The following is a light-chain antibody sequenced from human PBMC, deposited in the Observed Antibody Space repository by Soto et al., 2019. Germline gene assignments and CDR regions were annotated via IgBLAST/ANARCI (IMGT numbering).Light chain of an antibody. Sequence: QSALTQPASVSGSPGQSITISCTGTSSDVGSYNLVSWYQQHPGKAPKLMIYEGSKRPSGVSNRFSGSKSGNTASLTISGLQAEDEADYSCCSYADSRTFVFGSGTKVTVL. CDR2: EGS. CDR3: CSYADSRTFV. CDR1: SSDVGSYNL. V-gene: IGLV2-23*03. J-gene: IGLJ1*01.